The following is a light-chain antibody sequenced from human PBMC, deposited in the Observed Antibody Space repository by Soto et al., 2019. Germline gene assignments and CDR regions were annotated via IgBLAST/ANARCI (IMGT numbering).Light chain of an antibody. V-gene: IGKV1-5*01. CDR3: QQYNTYST. J-gene: IGKJ5*01. Sequence: DIQMTQSPSTLSASVGDRVTITCRASQSISSWLSWYQQKPGKAPKLLIYDASSLESGVPSRFSGSGSGTEFTLTISSLQPDDFATYYCQQYNTYSTFGQGTRLEIK. CDR2: DAS. CDR1: QSISSW.